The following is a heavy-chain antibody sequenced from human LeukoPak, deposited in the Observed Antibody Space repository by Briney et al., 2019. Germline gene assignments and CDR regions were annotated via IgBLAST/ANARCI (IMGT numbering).Heavy chain of an antibody. J-gene: IGHJ3*02. Sequence: GGSLRLSCAASGFTFSNAWMSWVRQAPGKGLEWVGRIKSKTDGGTTDYAAPVKGRFTISRDDSKNTLYLQMNSLRAEDTAVYYCARERSSAYYYGDASDIWGQGTMVTVSS. CDR1: GFTFSNAW. D-gene: IGHD3-22*01. CDR2: IKSKTDGGTT. V-gene: IGHV3-15*01. CDR3: ARERSSAYYYGDASDI.